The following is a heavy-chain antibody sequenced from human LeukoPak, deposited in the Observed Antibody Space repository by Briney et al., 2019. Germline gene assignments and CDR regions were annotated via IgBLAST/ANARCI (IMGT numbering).Heavy chain of an antibody. J-gene: IGHJ4*02. V-gene: IGHV3-23*01. CDR2: ISGSGGST. Sequence: GGSLRLSCAASGFTFSSYAMSWVRQAPGKGLEWVSAISGSGGSTYYADSVKGRFTISRDNSKNTLYLQMNRLRAEDTAVYYCAKDLCDSSGSRPLYFDYWGQGTLVTVSS. D-gene: IGHD3-22*01. CDR1: GFTFSSYA. CDR3: AKDLCDSSGSRPLYFDY.